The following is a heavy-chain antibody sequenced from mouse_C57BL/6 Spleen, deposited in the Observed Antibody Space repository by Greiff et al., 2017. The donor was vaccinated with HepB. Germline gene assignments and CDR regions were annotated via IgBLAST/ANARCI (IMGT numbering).Heavy chain of an antibody. CDR1: GYTFTSYG. D-gene: IGHD1-1*01. CDR3: ASLLLGRVAWFAY. Sequence: QVQLQQSGAELARPGASVKLSCKASGYTFTSYGISWVKQRTGQGLEWIGEIYPRSGNTYYNEKFKGKATLTADKSSSTAYMELRSLTSEDSAVYFCASLLLGRVAWFAYWGQGTLVTVSA. J-gene: IGHJ3*01. V-gene: IGHV1-81*01. CDR2: IYPRSGNT.